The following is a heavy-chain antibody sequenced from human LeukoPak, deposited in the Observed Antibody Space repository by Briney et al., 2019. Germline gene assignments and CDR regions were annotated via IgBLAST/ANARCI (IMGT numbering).Heavy chain of an antibody. CDR2: INQDGSEK. J-gene: IGHJ4*02. CDR1: GFNFRSYW. Sequence: GGSLRLSCAASGFNFRSYWMSWVRQAPGKGLEWVANINQDGSEKYYVDSVKGRFTISRDNAKNSLYLQMNSLRADDTAMYYCARDGGPFDSWGQGTLVTVPS. D-gene: IGHD2-15*01. CDR3: ARDGGPFDS. V-gene: IGHV3-7*03.